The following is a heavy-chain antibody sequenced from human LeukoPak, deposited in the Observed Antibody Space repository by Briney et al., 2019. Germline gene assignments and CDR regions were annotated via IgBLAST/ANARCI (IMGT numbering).Heavy chain of an antibody. J-gene: IGHJ4*02. D-gene: IGHD3/OR15-3a*01. CDR3: ARGIGLY. CDR2: TRNKANSYTT. CDR1: GFTFSDHY. Sequence: PGGSLRLSCAASGFTFSDHYMDWVRQAPGKGLEWVGRTRNKANSYTTEYAASVKGRFTISRDDSKNSLYLQMNSLKTEDTAVYYCARGIGLYWGQGTLVTVSS. V-gene: IGHV3-72*01.